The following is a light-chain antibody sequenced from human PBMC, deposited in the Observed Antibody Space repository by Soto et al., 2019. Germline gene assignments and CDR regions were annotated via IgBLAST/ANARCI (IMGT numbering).Light chain of an antibody. V-gene: IGKV3-11*01. CDR3: QQRGNLWT. J-gene: IGKJ1*01. CDR1: QSISRS. CDR2: DAS. Sequence: EIVLTQSPGTLSLSPEERATLSCRASQSISRSLAWYQKKPGQAPRLLIHDASNRATGIPARFSGSGSGTDFTLTISSLEPEDFAVYYCQQRGNLWTFGQGTKVEVK.